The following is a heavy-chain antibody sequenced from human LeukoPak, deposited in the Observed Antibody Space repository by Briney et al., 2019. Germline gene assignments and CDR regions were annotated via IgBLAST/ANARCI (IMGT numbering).Heavy chain of an antibody. CDR2: IYPGDSEI. D-gene: IGHD7-27*01. V-gene: IGHV5-51*01. CDR3: ARLQGRWGGRYYYYYGMDV. J-gene: IGHJ6*02. CDR1: GYSFTIYW. Sequence: GESLKISCKGSGYSFTIYWIGWVRQMPGKGLEWMGIIYPGDSEIRYSPSFQGQVTISADKSISTAYLQWSSLKASDTAMYYCARLQGRWGGRYYYYYGMDVWGQGTTVTVSS.